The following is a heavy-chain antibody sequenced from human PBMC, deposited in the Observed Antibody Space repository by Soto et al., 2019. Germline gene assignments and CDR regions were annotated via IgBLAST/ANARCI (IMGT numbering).Heavy chain of an antibody. CDR3: ARLHSSSANFDY. CDR1: GGSISSGGYS. J-gene: IGHJ4*02. CDR2: IYHSGST. Sequence: SETLSLTCAVSGGSISSGGYSWSWIRQPPGKGLEWIGYIYHSGSTYYNPSLKSRVTISVDRSKNQFSLKLSSVTAADTAVYYCARLHSSSANFDYWGQGTLVTVSS. V-gene: IGHV4-30-2*01. D-gene: IGHD6-13*01.